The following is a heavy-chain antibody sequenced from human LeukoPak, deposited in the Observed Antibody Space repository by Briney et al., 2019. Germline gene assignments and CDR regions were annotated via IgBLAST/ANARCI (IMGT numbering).Heavy chain of an antibody. Sequence: PGGSLRLSCAASGFTFTGHTMTWLRQAPGKGLAWVSIIGGRDDRTYYADSVKGRFTISRDNSKNTLYLQMNSLRGEDTAVYYCAKDPNPFYDFWSGYKWGQGTLVAVSS. D-gene: IGHD3-3*01. CDR1: GFTFTGHT. CDR3: AKDPNPFYDFWSGYK. CDR2: IGGRDDRT. J-gene: IGHJ4*02. V-gene: IGHV3-23*01.